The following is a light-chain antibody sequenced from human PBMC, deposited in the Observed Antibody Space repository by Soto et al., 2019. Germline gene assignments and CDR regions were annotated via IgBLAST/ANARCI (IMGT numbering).Light chain of an antibody. V-gene: IGKV1-17*01. CDR1: QDIQNA. CDR2: AAS. J-gene: IGKJ1*01. Sequence: DIRMTQSPSSLSASVGDRVTITCRTSQDIQNALGWYQQKPGKDPKRLIYAASSLQSGVPSRFSGSSSGTEFTLTISSLQPEDFATYYCLQHDSNVWTFGQGTKVDIK. CDR3: LQHDSNVWT.